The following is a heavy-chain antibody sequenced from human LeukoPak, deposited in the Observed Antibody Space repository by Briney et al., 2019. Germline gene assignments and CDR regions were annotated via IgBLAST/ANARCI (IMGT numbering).Heavy chain of an antibody. CDR3: AANPAAAGNFDY. CDR1: GYIFTSYY. J-gene: IGHJ4*02. D-gene: IGHD6-13*01. Sequence: GASVKVSCKASGYIFTSYYMHWVRQAPGQGLEWMGIINPSGGSTSYAQKFQGRVTMTRDTSTSTVYMELSSLRSEDTAVYYCAANPAAAGNFDYWGQGTLVTVSS. V-gene: IGHV1-46*01. CDR2: INPSGGST.